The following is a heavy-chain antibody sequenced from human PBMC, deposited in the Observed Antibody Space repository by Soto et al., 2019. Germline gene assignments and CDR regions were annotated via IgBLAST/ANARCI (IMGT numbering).Heavy chain of an antibody. J-gene: IGHJ5*02. CDR3: ARGSVTIFGVVIPPSPRWFDP. D-gene: IGHD3-3*01. CDR2: INPSGGST. Sequence: RASVKVSCKASGYTFTSYYMHWVRQAPGQGLEWMGIINPSGGSTSYAQKFQGRVTMTRDTSTSTVYMELSSLRSEDTAVYYCARGSVTIFGVVIPPSPRWFDPWGQGTLVTVSS. V-gene: IGHV1-46*01. CDR1: GYTFTSYY.